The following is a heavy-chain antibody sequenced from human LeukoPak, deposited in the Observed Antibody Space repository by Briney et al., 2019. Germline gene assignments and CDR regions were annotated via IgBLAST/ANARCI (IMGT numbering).Heavy chain of an antibody. V-gene: IGHV4-61*02. CDR3: ARQGFFGAGFWFDP. J-gene: IGHJ5*02. CDR2: IYTSGST. Sequence: PSQTLSLTCTVSGGSISSGSYYWRWIRQPAGKGLEWIGRIYTSGSTNYNPSLKSRVTISVDTSKNQFSLKLSSVTAADTAVYYCARQGFFGAGFWFDPWGQGTLVTVSS. D-gene: IGHD3-16*01. CDR1: GGSISSGSYY.